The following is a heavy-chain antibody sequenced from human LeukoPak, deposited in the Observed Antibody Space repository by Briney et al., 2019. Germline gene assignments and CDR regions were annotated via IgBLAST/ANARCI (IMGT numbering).Heavy chain of an antibody. D-gene: IGHD3-22*01. V-gene: IGHV3-23*01. CDR3: AKCESPITMIVLVTGGLFDY. Sequence: GGSLRLSCAASGFTFSSYAMSWVRQAQGKGLEWVSTISGSGGSTYYADSVKGRFTISRDNSKNTLYLQMNSLRAEDTAVYYCAKCESPITMIVLVTGGLFDYWGQGTLVTVSS. CDR1: GFTFSSYA. J-gene: IGHJ4*02. CDR2: ISGSGGST.